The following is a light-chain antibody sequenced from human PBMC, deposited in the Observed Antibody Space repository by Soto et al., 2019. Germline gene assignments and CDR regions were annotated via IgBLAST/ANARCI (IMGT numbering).Light chain of an antibody. J-gene: IGLJ1*01. Sequence: QSALTQPASVSGSPGQSITISCTGTSSDVGGYNYVSWYQQHPGKAPKLMIYDVSNRPSGVSNRFSGSKSGNTASLTISGLQAEDEADYSCSSYTTSSTYVFGTGTKVTGL. CDR1: SSDVGGYNY. CDR3: SSYTTSSTYV. CDR2: DVS. V-gene: IGLV2-14*01.